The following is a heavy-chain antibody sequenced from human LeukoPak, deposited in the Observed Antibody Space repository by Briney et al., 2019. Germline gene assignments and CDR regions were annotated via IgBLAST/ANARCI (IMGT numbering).Heavy chain of an antibody. CDR3: ARMFRSDWIDY. D-gene: IGHD2-21*02. J-gene: IGHJ4*02. CDR1: GGSISSSSYY. V-gene: IGHV4-39*01. CDR2: IYYSGST. Sequence: SETLSLTCTVSGGSISSSSYYWGWIRQPPGKGLEWIGSIYYSGSTYYNPSLKSRVTISVDTSKNQYSLKLSPVTAADTAVYYCARMFRSDWIDYWGQGTLVTVSS.